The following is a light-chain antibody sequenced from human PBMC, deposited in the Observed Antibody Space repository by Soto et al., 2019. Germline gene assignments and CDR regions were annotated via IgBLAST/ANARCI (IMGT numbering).Light chain of an antibody. Sequence: DIQRTQSPSSLSASVGDIVTITCRASQSISSYLNWYQQKPGKAPKLLIYSASSLQSGVQSRFSGSGSGTDFTLTISSLQTEDFATYYCQHSYSTLYTFGQGTKLEIK. CDR2: SAS. V-gene: IGKV1-39*01. J-gene: IGKJ2*01. CDR1: QSISSY. CDR3: QHSYSTLYT.